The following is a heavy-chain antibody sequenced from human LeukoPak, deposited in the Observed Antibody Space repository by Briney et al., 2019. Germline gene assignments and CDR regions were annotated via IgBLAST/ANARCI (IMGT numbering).Heavy chain of an antibody. CDR1: GFTFSSYG. Sequence: GGSLRLSCAASGFTFSSYGMHWVRQAPGKGLEWVSSISSSSSYIYYADSVKGRFTISRDNAKNSLYLQMNSLRAEDTAVYYCARGRAVAGTGYGYWGQGTLVTVSS. D-gene: IGHD6-19*01. CDR3: ARGRAVAGTGYGY. CDR2: ISSSSSYI. V-gene: IGHV3-21*01. J-gene: IGHJ4*02.